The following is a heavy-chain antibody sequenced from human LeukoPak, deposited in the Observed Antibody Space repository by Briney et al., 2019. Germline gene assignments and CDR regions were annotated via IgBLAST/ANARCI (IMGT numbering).Heavy chain of an antibody. CDR3: AKDLVTTVTSTFYYYYYGMDV. CDR1: GFTFSSYA. Sequence: GSLRLSCAASGFTFSSYAMSWVRQAPGKGLEWVSAISGSGGSTYYADSVKGRFTISRDNSKNTLYLQMNSLRAEDTAVYYCAKDLVTTVTSTFYYYYYGMDVWGQGTTVTVSS. J-gene: IGHJ6*02. CDR2: ISGSGGST. V-gene: IGHV3-23*01. D-gene: IGHD4-11*01.